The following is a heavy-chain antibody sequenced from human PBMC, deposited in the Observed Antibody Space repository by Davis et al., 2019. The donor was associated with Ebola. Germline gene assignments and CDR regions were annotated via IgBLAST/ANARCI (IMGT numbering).Heavy chain of an antibody. CDR2: INDSGNI. J-gene: IGHJ3*02. V-gene: IGHV4-59*01. CDR1: GGSISGSY. CDR3: VGGRWLI. Sequence: SETLSLTCTISGGSISGSYWSWLRQPPGKGLERIGYINDSGNINRNPSLKSRVTISVDTPKNQFSLKLSSVIAADTAVYYCVGGRWLIWGRGTMVTVSS. D-gene: IGHD5-24*01.